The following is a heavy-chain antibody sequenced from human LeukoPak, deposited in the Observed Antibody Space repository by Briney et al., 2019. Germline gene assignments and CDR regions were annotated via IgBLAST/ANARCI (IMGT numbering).Heavy chain of an antibody. V-gene: IGHV4-4*07. Sequence: SETLSLTCSVSGGSMNTHYWNWIRQPAGKGLEWIGRIYTSGSTNHNPSLKSRVIMSLDTSKSQFSLSLSSVTAADTAVYYCARRVPPSGTQSPYYFYYMDVWGKGTTVTVSS. CDR2: IYTSGST. CDR1: GGSMNTHY. D-gene: IGHD1-26*01. J-gene: IGHJ6*03. CDR3: ARRVPPSGTQSPYYFYYMDV.